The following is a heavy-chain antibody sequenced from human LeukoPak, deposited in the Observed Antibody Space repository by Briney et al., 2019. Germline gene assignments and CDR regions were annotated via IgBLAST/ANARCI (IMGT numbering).Heavy chain of an antibody. Sequence: ASVKVSCKASGYTFTSYGIIWVRQAPGQGLEWMGWISAYNGNTNYAQKLQGRVTMTTDTSTSTAYMELRSLRSDDTTVYYCARDSPRLPTLYYFDYWGQGTLVTVSS. CDR2: ISAYNGNT. V-gene: IGHV1-18*04. CDR1: GYTFTSYG. J-gene: IGHJ4*02. CDR3: ARDSPRLPTLYYFDY. D-gene: IGHD6-25*01.